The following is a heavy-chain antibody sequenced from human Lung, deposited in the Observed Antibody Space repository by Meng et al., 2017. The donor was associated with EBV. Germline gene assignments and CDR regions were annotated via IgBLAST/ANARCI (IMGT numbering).Heavy chain of an antibody. Sequence: QLVGCGGGLVGPEGSLRLSCGASGISFSDYYMNLIRQAPGKGLEWIADISHRGGTISYAASVKGRFTISRDNAKNSVFLQMSSLRDDDTAIYYCATRQETAMFNSWGQGTLVTVSS. V-gene: IGHV3-11*01. J-gene: IGHJ4*02. CDR2: ISHRGGTI. CDR1: GISFSDYY. CDR3: ATRQETAMFNS. D-gene: IGHD5-18*01.